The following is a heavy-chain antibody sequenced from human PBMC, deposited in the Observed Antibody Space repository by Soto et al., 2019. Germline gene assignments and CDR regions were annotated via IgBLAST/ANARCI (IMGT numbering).Heavy chain of an antibody. D-gene: IGHD5-12*01. CDR1: GYTFTAYT. CDR3: ARVSFETSGFAAY. J-gene: IGHJ4*02. CDR2: INAANGAT. V-gene: IGHV1-3*01. Sequence: ASVKVSCKASGYTFTAYTIHWVRQAPVQSLEWMGWINAANGATKYSEKFQGRVTITRDTSARTAYMYLSSLSSKDTAVYFCARVSFETSGFAAYWGQGTLVTVSS.